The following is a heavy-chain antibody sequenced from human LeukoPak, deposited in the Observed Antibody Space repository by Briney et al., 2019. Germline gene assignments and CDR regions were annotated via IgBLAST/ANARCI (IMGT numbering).Heavy chain of an antibody. CDR2: ISYDGSNK. CDR3: ARDPYSSSWITTGTFDP. Sequence: GGSLRLSCAASGFTFSSYGMHWVRQAPGKGLEWVAVISYDGSNKYYADSVKGRFTISRDNSKNTLYLQMNSLRAEDTAVYYCARDPYSSSWITTGTFDPWGQGTLVTVSS. CDR1: GFTFSSYG. J-gene: IGHJ5*02. D-gene: IGHD6-13*01. V-gene: IGHV3-30*03.